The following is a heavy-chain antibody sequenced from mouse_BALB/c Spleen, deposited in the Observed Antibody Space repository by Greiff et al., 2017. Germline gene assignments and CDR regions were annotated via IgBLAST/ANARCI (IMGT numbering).Heavy chain of an antibody. V-gene: IGHV14-4*02. Sequence: VQLQQSGAELVRSGASVKLSCTASGFNIKDYYMHWVKQRPEQGLEWIGWIDPENGDTEYAPKFQGKATMTADTSSNTAYLQLSSLTSEDTAVYYCYYYGSSYGYAMDYWGQGTSGTVSS. J-gene: IGHJ4*01. CDR3: YYYGSSYGYAMDY. D-gene: IGHD1-1*01. CDR2: IDPENGDT. CDR1: GFNIKDYY.